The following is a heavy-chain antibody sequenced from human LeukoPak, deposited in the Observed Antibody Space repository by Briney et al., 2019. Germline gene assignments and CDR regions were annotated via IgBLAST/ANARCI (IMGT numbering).Heavy chain of an antibody. D-gene: IGHD6-13*01. Sequence: PGGSLRLSCVASGYTVSNYAMSWVRQAPGKGLEWVSGISGSGGSTYYADSVKGRFTISRDHSKNTLYLQMHSLRAEDTAVYYCAKDGLETAAGRFDYWGQGTLVTVSS. J-gene: IGHJ4*02. CDR3: AKDGLETAAGRFDY. CDR1: GYTVSNYA. CDR2: ISGSGGST. V-gene: IGHV3-23*01.